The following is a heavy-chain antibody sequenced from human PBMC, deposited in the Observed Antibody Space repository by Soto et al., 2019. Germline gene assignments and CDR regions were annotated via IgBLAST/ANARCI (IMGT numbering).Heavy chain of an antibody. Sequence: QPGWSLRLSCAASGFTFSSYAMHWVRQAPGKGLEWVAVISYDGSNKNYADSVKGRFTISRDNSKNTLYLQMNSLRAEDTAVYYCASVTYYDFWRGYGGMDVWGQGTTVTVS. V-gene: IGHV3-30-3*01. CDR1: GFTFSSYA. D-gene: IGHD3-3*01. J-gene: IGHJ6*02. CDR3: ASVTYYDFWRGYGGMDV. CDR2: ISYDGSNK.